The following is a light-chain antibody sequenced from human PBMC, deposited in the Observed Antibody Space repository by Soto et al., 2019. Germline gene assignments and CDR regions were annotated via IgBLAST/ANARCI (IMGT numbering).Light chain of an antibody. CDR1: QSVGHN. Sequence: DIVMTQSPVTLSVSPGDRATLSCRASQSVGHNLAWFQQKPGQAPRLLIYGASAGATGIPDRFSGSGFGPELTLTISSLEAEDLEVYYCQQYNNWPRTFGQGTKVEMK. V-gene: IGKV3-15*01. CDR3: QQYNNWPRT. J-gene: IGKJ1*01. CDR2: GAS.